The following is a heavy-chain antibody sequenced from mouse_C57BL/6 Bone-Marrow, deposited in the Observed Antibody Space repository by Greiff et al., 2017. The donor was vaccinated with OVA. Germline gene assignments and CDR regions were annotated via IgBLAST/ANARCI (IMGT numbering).Heavy chain of an antibody. CDR2: IYPGSGST. V-gene: IGHV1-55*01. CDR1: GYTFTSYW. CDR3: ASDETGDY. D-gene: IGHD2-3*01. J-gene: IGHJ2*01. Sequence: QVQLQQPGAELVQPGASVKLSCKASGYTFTSYWITWVQQWPGQGLEWIGDIYPGSGSTNYHETFKSKDTLTVDTSSSTAYMQLSSLTSEDSAVYYCASDETGDYWGQGTTLTVSS.